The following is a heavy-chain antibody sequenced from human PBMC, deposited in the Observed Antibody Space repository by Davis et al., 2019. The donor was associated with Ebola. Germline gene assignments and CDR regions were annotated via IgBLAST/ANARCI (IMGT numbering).Heavy chain of an antibody. Sequence: GESLKISCAASGFTFSSYWLTWVRQAPGKGLEWVANIKEDGSEKYYVDSVKGRFTISRDNARNSLYLQMNSLRAEDTAVYYCARFVGYCTRTSCLNWFDPWGQGTLVTVSS. CDR3: ARFVGYCTRTSCLNWFDP. CDR1: GFTFSSYW. V-gene: IGHV3-7*01. J-gene: IGHJ5*02. D-gene: IGHD2-2*01. CDR2: IKEDGSEK.